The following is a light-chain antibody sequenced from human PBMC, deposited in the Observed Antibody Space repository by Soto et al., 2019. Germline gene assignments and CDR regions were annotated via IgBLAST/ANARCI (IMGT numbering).Light chain of an antibody. CDR2: DAS. J-gene: IGKJ3*01. CDR1: QSVTRNY. V-gene: IGKV3-20*01. Sequence: EIGLKQSPGTLSLSPGERDTLSCGASQSVTRNYLAWYQHKLGQAPRLLIYDASSRATGIPDRFSGSGSGTDFTLTISRLEPEDFAVYFCQQFGTSPGTFGPGTKVDIK. CDR3: QQFGTSPGT.